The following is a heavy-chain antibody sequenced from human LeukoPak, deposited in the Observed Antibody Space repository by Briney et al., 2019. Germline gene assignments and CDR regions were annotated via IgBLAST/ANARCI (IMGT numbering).Heavy chain of an antibody. D-gene: IGHD3-3*01. CDR2: IRYDGSNK. CDR3: AKDQNRGVLRFLEWLFSPYY. V-gene: IGHV3-30*02. CDR1: GFTFSSYG. Sequence: PGGSLRLSCAASGFTFSSYGMHWVRQAPGKGLEWVAFIRYDGSNKYYADSVKGRFTISRDNSKNTLYLQMNSLRAEDTAVYYCAKDQNRGVLRFLEWLFSPYYWGQGTLVTVSS. J-gene: IGHJ4*02.